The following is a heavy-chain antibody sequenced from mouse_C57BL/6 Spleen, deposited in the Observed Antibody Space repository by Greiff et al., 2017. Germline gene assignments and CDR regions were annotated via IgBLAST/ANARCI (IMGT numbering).Heavy chain of an antibody. CDR3: ARPGFITSHSDY. CDR1: GFTFSSYG. D-gene: IGHD1-1*01. Sequence: EVQRVESGGDLVKPGGSLKLSCAASGFTFSSYGMSWVRQTPDKRLEWVATISSGGSYTYYPDSVKGRFTISRDNAKNTLYLQMSSLKSEDTAMYYCARPGFITSHSDYWGQGTSVTVSS. J-gene: IGHJ4*01. CDR2: ISSGGSYT. V-gene: IGHV5-6*01.